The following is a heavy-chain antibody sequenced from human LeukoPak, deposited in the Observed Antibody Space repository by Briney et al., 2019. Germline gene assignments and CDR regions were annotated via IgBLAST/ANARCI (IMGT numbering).Heavy chain of an antibody. CDR1: GFYFSAYL. CDR3: ARGLKGFNL. V-gene: IGHV3-7*04. J-gene: IGHJ5*02. Sequence: WGSLRLSCEASGFYFSAYLMSWVRQAPGKGLEWVANIKQDGSQDFYLDSVKGRFTISRDNGNNSLYLHMTRLRVEDTAVYYCARGLKGFNLWGQGALVTVSS. CDR2: IKQDGSQD.